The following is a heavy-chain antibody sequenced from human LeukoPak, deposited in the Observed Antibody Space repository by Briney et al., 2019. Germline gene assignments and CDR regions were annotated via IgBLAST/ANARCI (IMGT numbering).Heavy chain of an antibody. CDR3: ARGAGVGSYSDIDF. J-gene: IGHJ4*02. D-gene: IGHD4-17*01. V-gene: IGHV3-74*01. CDR1: GFTFSNYR. Sequence: PGGSLRLSCAASGFTFSNYRMHWVRQPPGKGLVWVSCINTEVTSTTYADSVKGRFTISRDNAKNTLYLQVNSLRAEDTAVYYCARGAGVGSYSDIDFWGQGTLVTVSS. CDR2: INTEVTST.